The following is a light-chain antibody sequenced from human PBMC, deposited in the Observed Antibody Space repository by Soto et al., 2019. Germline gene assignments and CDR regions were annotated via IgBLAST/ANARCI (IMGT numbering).Light chain of an antibody. CDR3: QQYKSYPT. V-gene: IGKV1D-16*01. CDR1: QGVGNS. J-gene: IGKJ4*01. Sequence: IQMTQSPSSLCASVGDRVTITCRASQGVGNSLAWYQQKPGKAPKSLIYGASSLQSRVPSRFSGSGYGADFTLTSSSLQPEDFATYYCQQYKSYPTSGGGTKVEIK. CDR2: GAS.